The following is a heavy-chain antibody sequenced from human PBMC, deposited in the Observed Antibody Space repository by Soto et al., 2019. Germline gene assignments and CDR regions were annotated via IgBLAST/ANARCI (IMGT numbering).Heavy chain of an antibody. J-gene: IGHJ5*02. CDR1: GFTFNSHA. D-gene: IGHD2-8*01. CDR2: ISISGNYI. Sequence: DVQLVESGGGLVKPGGSLRLSCAASGFTFNSHAMNWVRQAPGKGLEWVSAISISGNYIYYADSVKGRFTISRDNAKNSLFLQMASLRAEETAVYYCVRDMEFFTNGLFCWFDLWGQGTQVTFSS. CDR3: VRDMEFFTNGLFCWFDL. V-gene: IGHV3-21*01.